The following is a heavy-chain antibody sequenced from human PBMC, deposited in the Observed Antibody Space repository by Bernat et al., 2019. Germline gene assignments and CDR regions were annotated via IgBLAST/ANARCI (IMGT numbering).Heavy chain of an antibody. J-gene: IGHJ4*02. V-gene: IGHV3-23*01. CDR2: ISHDGST. CDR1: GFIFSSNA. CDR3: TKDGAARPWPRFDY. D-gene: IGHD6-6*01. Sequence: EVQLLESGGGLVQPGWSLRLSCAASGFIFSSNAMSWVRQAPEKGLEWVSTISHDGSTYYEDSVTGRFTISKDNSKNTLYLQMDSLRAEDTAVYYCTKDGAARPWPRFDYWGEGTLITVSS.